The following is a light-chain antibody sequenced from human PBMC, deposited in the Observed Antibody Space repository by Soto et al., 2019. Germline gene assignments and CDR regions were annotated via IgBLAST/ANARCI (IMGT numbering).Light chain of an antibody. CDR2: DAS. CDR3: QLRSNWSPIT. J-gene: IGKJ5*01. CDR1: HFVSDS. V-gene: IGKV3-11*01. Sequence: EIVLRQSPSTLSLSPGEGATLSCRASHFVSDSLAWYQQRPGQPPRLLVYDASRRAPGIPGRFSGSGSGTDFTLTISSLEPEDFAVYYCQLRSNWSPITFGQGTRLEIK.